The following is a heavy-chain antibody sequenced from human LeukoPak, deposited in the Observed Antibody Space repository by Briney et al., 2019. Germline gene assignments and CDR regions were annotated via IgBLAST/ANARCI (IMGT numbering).Heavy chain of an antibody. CDR2: IIPIFGTA. Sequence: GASVKVSCKASGGTFSSYAISWVRQAPGQGLEWMGGIIPIFGTANYAQKFQGRVTITTDESTSTAYMELSSLRSEDTAVYYCASSWYYGSGSYYRGAAHYFDYWGQGTLVTVSS. D-gene: IGHD3-10*01. CDR1: GGTFSSYA. CDR3: ASSWYYGSGSYYRGAAHYFDY. J-gene: IGHJ4*02. V-gene: IGHV1-69*05.